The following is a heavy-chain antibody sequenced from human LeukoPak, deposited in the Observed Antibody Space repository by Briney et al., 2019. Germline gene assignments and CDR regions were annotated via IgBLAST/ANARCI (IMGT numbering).Heavy chain of an antibody. CDR1: GFNFNVYS. Sequence: GGSLRLSCAASGFNFNVYSMNWVRQAPGKGLEWISYRTSDSNTIYYADSVRGRFTISRDNAKKSVYLELSNLRADDTAMYYCARSTEWFADYWGQGTLVTVSS. V-gene: IGHV3-48*01. CDR2: RTSDSNTI. J-gene: IGHJ4*02. CDR3: ARSTEWFADY. D-gene: IGHD3-3*01.